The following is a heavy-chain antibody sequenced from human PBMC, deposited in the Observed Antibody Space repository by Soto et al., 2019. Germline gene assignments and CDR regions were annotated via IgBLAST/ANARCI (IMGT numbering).Heavy chain of an antibody. J-gene: IGHJ6*03. CDR3: ARGLGYYYYYMDV. V-gene: IGHV4-59*12. Sequence: PSETLSLTCTVSGGSISSDYWSWIRQAPGKGLEWIGDIYFSGSTNYNPSLESRVTISVDTSKNQFSLKLSSVTAADTAVYYRARGLGYYYYYMDVWGKGTTDTVSS. CDR1: GGSISSDY. CDR2: IYFSGST.